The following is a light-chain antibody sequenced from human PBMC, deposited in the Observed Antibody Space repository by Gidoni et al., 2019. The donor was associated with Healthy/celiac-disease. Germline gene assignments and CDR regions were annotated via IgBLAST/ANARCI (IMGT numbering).Light chain of an antibody. Sequence: EIVMTQSPATLSVSPGDRATLSCRASQSVSSNLAWYQQKPGQAPRLRIYGASTRATGIPARFSGSGSGTEFTLTISSLQSEDFAVYYCQQYNNWPPAWTFXXXTKVEIK. J-gene: IGKJ1*01. CDR2: GAS. CDR1: QSVSSN. V-gene: IGKV3-15*01. CDR3: QQYNNWPPAWT.